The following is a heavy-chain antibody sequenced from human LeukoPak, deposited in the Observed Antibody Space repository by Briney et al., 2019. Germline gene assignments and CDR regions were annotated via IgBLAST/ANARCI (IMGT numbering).Heavy chain of an antibody. CDR3: AKGDYYDSSGYLGY. CDR1: GFTFSSYA. CDR2: MSGSGGST. J-gene: IGHJ4*02. Sequence: GGSLRLSCAASGFTFSSYAMSWVRQAPGKGLEWVSAMSGSGGSTYYAASVKGRFTISRDNSKNTLYLQMNSLRAEDTAVYYCAKGDYYDSSGYLGYWGQGTLVTVSS. V-gene: IGHV3-23*01. D-gene: IGHD3-22*01.